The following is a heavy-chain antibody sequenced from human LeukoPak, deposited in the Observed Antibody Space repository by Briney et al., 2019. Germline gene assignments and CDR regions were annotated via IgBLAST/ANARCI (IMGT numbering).Heavy chain of an antibody. CDR1: GFTFSSYA. CDR2: ISSSGTTI. CDR3: ASRPPRGSTWYYFDY. J-gene: IGHJ4*02. V-gene: IGHV3-48*04. Sequence: PGGSLRLSCAASGFTFSSYAMSWVRQAPGKGLEWVSYISSSGTTIYYADSVKGRFAISRDNAKNSLYLQMNSLRADDTAVYYCASRPPRGSTWYYFDYWGQGTLVTVSS. D-gene: IGHD6-13*01.